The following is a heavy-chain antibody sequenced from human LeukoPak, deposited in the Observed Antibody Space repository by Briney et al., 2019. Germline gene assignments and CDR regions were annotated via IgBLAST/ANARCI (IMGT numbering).Heavy chain of an antibody. CDR3: AINSITGTDDAFDI. J-gene: IGHJ3*02. CDR2: INPNSGGT. CDR1: GCTFTGYY. V-gene: IGHV1-2*02. D-gene: IGHD1-20*01. Sequence: ASVKVSCKASGCTFTGYYMHWVRQAPGQGLEWMGWINPNSGGTNYAQKFQGRVTMTRDTSISTAYMELSRLRSDDTAVYYCAINSITGTDDAFDIWGQGTMVTVSS.